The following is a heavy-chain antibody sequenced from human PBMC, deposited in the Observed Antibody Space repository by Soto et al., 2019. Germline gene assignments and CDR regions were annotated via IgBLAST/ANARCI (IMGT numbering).Heavy chain of an antibody. Sequence: ASVKVSCKASGYTFTSYAMHWVRQAPGQRLEWMGWINAGNGNTKYSQKFQGRVTITRDTSASTAYMELSSLRSEDTAVYYCARHLWCGEFYFDYWGQGTMGTVSS. J-gene: IGHJ4*02. CDR1: GYTFTSYA. D-gene: IGHD3-10*01. CDR3: ARHLWCGEFYFDY. V-gene: IGHV1-3*01. CDR2: INAGNGNT.